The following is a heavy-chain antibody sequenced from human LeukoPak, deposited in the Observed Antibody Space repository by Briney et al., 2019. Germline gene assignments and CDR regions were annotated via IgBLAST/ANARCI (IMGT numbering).Heavy chain of an antibody. D-gene: IGHD4-17*01. Sequence: GGSLRLSCAASGFTFSSYSMNWVRQAPGMGLEWVSSISSSSSYIYYADSVKGRFTISRDNAKNSLYLQMNSLRAEDTAVYYCARGSYDYGDYVPYYYYYMDVWGKGTTVTVSS. CDR2: ISSSSSYI. V-gene: IGHV3-21*01. J-gene: IGHJ6*03. CDR1: GFTFSSYS. CDR3: ARGSYDYGDYVPYYYYYMDV.